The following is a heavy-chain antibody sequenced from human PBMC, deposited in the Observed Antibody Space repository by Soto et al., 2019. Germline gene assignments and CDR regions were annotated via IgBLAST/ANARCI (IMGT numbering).Heavy chain of an antibody. J-gene: IGHJ6*02. CDR1: GFTFSSYS. Sequence: GGSLRLSCAASGFTFSSYSMNWVRQAPGKGLEGVSYISSSSSTIYYADSVKGRFTISIDNTKNSLYLQMNSLRDEDTAVYYCARDRKLWDFWSGYPPTYYYYGMDXWGQGTTVTVS. D-gene: IGHD3-3*01. CDR2: ISSSSSTI. V-gene: IGHV3-48*02. CDR3: ARDRKLWDFWSGYPPTYYYYGMDX.